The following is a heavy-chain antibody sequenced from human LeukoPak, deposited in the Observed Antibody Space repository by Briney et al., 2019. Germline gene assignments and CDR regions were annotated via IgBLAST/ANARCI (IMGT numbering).Heavy chain of an antibody. Sequence: QPGGSLRLSCAASGFTFSSYWMSWVRQAPGKGLEWVANIKQDGSEKYYVDSVKGRFTISRDNAKNSLYLQMNSLRAEDTAVYYCAREGDYYCSGGSCYDYWGQGTLVTVSS. J-gene: IGHJ4*02. D-gene: IGHD2-15*01. CDR3: AREGDYYCSGGSCYDY. V-gene: IGHV3-7*01. CDR1: GFTFSSYW. CDR2: IKQDGSEK.